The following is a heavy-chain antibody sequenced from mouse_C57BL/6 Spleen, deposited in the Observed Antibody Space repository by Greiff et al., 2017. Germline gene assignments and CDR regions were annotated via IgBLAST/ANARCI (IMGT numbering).Heavy chain of an antibody. CDR1: GYTFTSYW. V-gene: IGHV1-64*01. CDR3: ARSPDSSGYVNDY. D-gene: IGHD3-2*02. J-gene: IGHJ2*01. Sequence: QVQLKQPGAELVKPGASVKLSCKASGYTFTSYWMHWVKQRPGQGLEWIGMIHPNSGSTNYNEKFKSKATLTVDKSSSTAYMQLSSLTSEDSAVYYCARSPDSSGYVNDYWGQGTTLTVSS. CDR2: IHPNSGST.